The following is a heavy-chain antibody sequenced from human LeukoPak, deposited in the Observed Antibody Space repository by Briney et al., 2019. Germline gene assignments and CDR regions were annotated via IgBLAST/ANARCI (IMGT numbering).Heavy chain of an antibody. CDR2: IYTSGST. J-gene: IGHJ4*02. V-gene: IGHV4-4*09. CDR1: GGSISSYY. Sequence: KPSETLSLTCTVSGGSISSYYWSWIRQPPGKGLEWIGYIYTSGSTNYNPSLKSRVTISVDTSKNQYSLKLSSLTAADTAVYYCARLSLYYDFWSGYRAVYYFDYWGQGTLVTVSS. D-gene: IGHD3-3*01. CDR3: ARLSLYYDFWSGYRAVYYFDY.